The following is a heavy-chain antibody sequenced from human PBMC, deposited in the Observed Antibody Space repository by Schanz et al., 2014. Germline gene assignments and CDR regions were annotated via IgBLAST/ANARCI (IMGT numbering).Heavy chain of an antibody. CDR2: INSDGTTT. CDR1: GFTFSSYA. CDR3: ARDLISSGWYG. D-gene: IGHD6-19*01. Sequence: EVQLVESGGGVVRPGGSLRLSCAASGFTFSSYAMHWVRQAPGKGLVWVSHINSDGTTTTYADSVKGRFTISRDNAKNSLYLQMNSLRVEDTAVYYCARDLISSGWYGWGQGTLVTVSS. J-gene: IGHJ4*02. V-gene: IGHV3-74*01.